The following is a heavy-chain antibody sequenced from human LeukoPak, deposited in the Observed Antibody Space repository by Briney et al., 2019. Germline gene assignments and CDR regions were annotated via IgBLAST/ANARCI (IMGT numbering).Heavy chain of an antibody. CDR3: ARDAFDI. J-gene: IGHJ3*02. V-gene: IGHV3-21*01. Sequence: GGSLRLACAASGFTFSSYSMNWVRQAPGKGLEWVSSISSSRSYIYYADSMKGRFTISRDNVKNSLYLQMNSLRAEDTAVYYCARDAFDIWGQGTMVTVSS. CDR2: ISSSRSYI. CDR1: GFTFSSYS.